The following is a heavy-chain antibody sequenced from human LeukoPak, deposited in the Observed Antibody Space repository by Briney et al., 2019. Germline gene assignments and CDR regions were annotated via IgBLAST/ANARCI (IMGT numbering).Heavy chain of an antibody. CDR2: MNPKSGNT. CDR1: GYTFTSYD. D-gene: IGHD3-10*01. J-gene: IGHJ5*02. V-gene: IGHV1-8*03. Sequence: ASVKVSCKASGYTFTSYDINWVRQATGQGLEWMGWMNPKSGNTGYAQKFQGRVTITRNTSISTAYMELSSLRSEDTAVYYCARAPRITMVRGVIYWFDPWGQGTLVTVSS. CDR3: ARAPRITMVRGVIYWFDP.